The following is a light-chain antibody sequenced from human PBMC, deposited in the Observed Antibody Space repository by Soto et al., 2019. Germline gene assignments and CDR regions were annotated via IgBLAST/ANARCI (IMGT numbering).Light chain of an antibody. CDR1: QSVSSSS. J-gene: IGKJ5*01. V-gene: IGKV3D-20*02. CDR3: QQRSNWPSIT. CDR2: DAS. Sequence: EIVITHSPGTLSLSPGERATLSCRASQSVSSSSLAWYQQKPGQAPRLLIYDASNRATGIPARFSGSGSGTDFTLTISSLEPEDFAVYYCQQRSNWPSITFGQGTRLDI.